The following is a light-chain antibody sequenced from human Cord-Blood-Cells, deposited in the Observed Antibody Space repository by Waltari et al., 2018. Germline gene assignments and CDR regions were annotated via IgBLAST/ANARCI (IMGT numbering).Light chain of an antibody. CDR3: CSYAGSYRDV. CDR1: SSGVGGYNY. V-gene: IGLV2-11*01. CDR2: DVS. Sequence: QSALTQPRSVSGSPGQSVTISCTGTSSGVGGYNYVSWYQQHPGKAPKLMIYDVSKRPSGVPDRFSGSKSGNTASLTSSGLQAEDEADYYCCSYAGSYRDVFGTGTKVTVL. J-gene: IGLJ1*01.